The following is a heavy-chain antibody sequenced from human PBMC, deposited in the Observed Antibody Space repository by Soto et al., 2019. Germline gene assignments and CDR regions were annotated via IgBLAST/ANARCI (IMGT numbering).Heavy chain of an antibody. V-gene: IGHV1-2*04. J-gene: IGHJ6*03. CDR2: INPNSGGT. D-gene: IGHD2-15*01. CDR3: ARGYCSGGSCFPGMGYYYYYYMDV. Sequence: GASVKVSCKASGYTFTGYYMHWVRQAPGQGLELMGWINPNSGGTNYAQKFQGWVTMTRDTSISTAYMELSRLRSDDTAVYYCARGYCSGGSCFPGMGYYYYYYMDVWGKGTTVTVSS. CDR1: GYTFTGYY.